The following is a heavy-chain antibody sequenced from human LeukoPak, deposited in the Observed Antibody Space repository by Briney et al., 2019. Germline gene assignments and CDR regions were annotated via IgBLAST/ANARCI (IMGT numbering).Heavy chain of an antibody. CDR1: GFTFSSYA. J-gene: IGHJ5*02. V-gene: IGHV3-30-3*01. CDR2: ISYDGSNK. D-gene: IGHD2-15*01. Sequence: GGSLRLSCAASGFTFSSYAMHWVRQAPGKGLEWVAVISYDGSNKYYADSVRGRFTISRDNAKNSLYLQMNSLRAEDTALYYCTRGTGGSAWGQGTLVTVSS. CDR3: TRGTGGSA.